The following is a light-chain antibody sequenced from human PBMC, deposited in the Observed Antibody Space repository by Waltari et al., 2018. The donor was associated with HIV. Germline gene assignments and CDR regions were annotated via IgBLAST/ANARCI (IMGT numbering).Light chain of an antibody. CDR2: YDS. Sequence: SYVLAQPPSVSVAPGKTARITCGGNNIGSKSVHWYQQKPGQAPVVVIYYDSDRPSGIPERFSGSNSGNTATLTISRVGAGDEADYYCQVWDSSSDAYVFGTGTKVTVL. CDR1: NIGSKS. V-gene: IGLV3-21*04. J-gene: IGLJ1*01. CDR3: QVWDSSSDAYV.